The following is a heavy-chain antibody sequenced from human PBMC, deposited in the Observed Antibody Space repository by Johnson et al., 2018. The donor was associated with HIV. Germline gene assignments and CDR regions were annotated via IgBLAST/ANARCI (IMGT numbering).Heavy chain of an antibody. CDR1: GFTFSTNW. J-gene: IGHJ3*02. CDR3: ASDYYDMPWGYDAFDI. CDR2: INGDGSNT. V-gene: IGHV3-74*01. Sequence: VQLVESGGDLVQPGGSLRLSCVGSGFTFSTNWMHWVRQAPGKGLVWVSRINGDGSNTRCADSVKGRFTVSRDNAKNTLYLQMNSRGAEDTAVYYCASDYYDMPWGYDAFDIWGQGTKVTISS. D-gene: IGHD3-22*01.